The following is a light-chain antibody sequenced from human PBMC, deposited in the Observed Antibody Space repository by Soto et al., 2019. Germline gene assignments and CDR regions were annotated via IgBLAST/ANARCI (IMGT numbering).Light chain of an antibody. Sequence: QSVLTQPPSASGSPGQSVTISCTGTSSDVGAYDYVSWYQQHPGKAPKLMIYEVSQRPSGVPDHFSGSKSGNTASLTISGLQAEDEGDYYCSSFAGINNLLFGGGTKLTVL. CDR3: SSFAGINNLL. CDR1: SSDVGAYDY. V-gene: IGLV2-8*01. CDR2: EVS. J-gene: IGLJ2*01.